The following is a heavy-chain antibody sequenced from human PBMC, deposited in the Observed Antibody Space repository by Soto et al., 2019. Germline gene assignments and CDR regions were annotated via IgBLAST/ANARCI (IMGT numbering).Heavy chain of an antibody. CDR3: VRHLTYCSAGSCYSDFPYYGMDV. CDR1: GGSISSSSYY. Sequence: SETLSLTCTVSGGSISSSSYYWGWIRQPPGKGLEWIGSIFYSGSTYYNPSLKSRVTISVDTSKNQFSLKLSSVTAADTAVYYCVRHLTYCSAGSCYSDFPYYGMDVWGQGTTVT. J-gene: IGHJ6*02. V-gene: IGHV4-39*01. CDR2: IFYSGST. D-gene: IGHD2-15*01.